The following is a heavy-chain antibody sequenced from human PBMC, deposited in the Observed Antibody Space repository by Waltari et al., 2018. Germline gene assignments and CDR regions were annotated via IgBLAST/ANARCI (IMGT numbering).Heavy chain of an antibody. CDR2: IIPILGIA. CDR3: ARAYSSSTGFDY. D-gene: IGHD6-13*01. V-gene: IGHV1-69*02. CDR1: GGPFSSYT. J-gene: IGHJ4*02. Sequence: QVQLVQSGAEVKKPGSSVKVSCKASGGPFSSYTISWVRQAPGQGLEWMGRIIPILGIANYAQKFQGRVTITADKSTSTAYMELSSLRSEGTAVYYCARAYSSSTGFDYWGQGTLVTLSS.